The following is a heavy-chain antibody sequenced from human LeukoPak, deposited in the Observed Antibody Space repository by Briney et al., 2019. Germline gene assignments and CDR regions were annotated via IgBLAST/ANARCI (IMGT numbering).Heavy chain of an antibody. CDR1: GFTFSSYW. J-gene: IGHJ4*02. Sequence: GGSLRLSCVASGFTFSSYWMHWVRHAPGKGPVWVSRINTDGSSTSYAQKFQGRVTMTRDTSTSTVYMELSSLRSEDTAVYYCARVYYYDSSADLGYWGQGTLVTVSS. D-gene: IGHD3-22*01. CDR2: INTDGSST. CDR3: ARVYYYDSSADLGY. V-gene: IGHV3-74*01.